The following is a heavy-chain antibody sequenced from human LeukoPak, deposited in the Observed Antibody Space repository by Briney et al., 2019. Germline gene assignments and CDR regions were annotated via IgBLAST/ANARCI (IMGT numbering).Heavy chain of an antibody. D-gene: IGHD1-26*01. CDR2: INPYSGDT. Sequence: ASVKVSCKASGYSFTGYYIHWVRQAPGQGLAWMGWINPYSGDTTYAQKFQGRVTMTRDSSISTAYMELSSLTSEDMAVYYCAKEGLKVGVPRNYFDHWGQGTLVTVSS. V-gene: IGHV1-2*02. CDR3: AKEGLKVGVPRNYFDH. CDR1: GYSFTGYY. J-gene: IGHJ4*02.